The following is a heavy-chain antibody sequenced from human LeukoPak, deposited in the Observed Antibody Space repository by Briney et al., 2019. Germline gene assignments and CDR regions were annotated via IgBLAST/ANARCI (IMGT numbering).Heavy chain of an antibody. J-gene: IGHJ4*02. CDR3: ARDRGWYHADS. V-gene: IGHV3-33*01. CDR1: GFTFSRYG. D-gene: IGHD6-19*01. Sequence: GGSLRLSCAASGFTFSRYGMHWVRQAPGKGLEWVAVIWSDVSNKYYVDSVKGRFTISRDNSKNTLYLQMNSLRAEDTAVYYCARDRGWYHADSWGQGTLVTVSS. CDR2: IWSDVSNK.